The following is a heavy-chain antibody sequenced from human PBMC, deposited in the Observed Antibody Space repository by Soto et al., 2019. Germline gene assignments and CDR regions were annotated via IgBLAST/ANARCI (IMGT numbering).Heavy chain of an antibody. CDR2: ISGSGSST. CDR3: TSLIAVAGRGS. D-gene: IGHD6-19*01. V-gene: IGHV3-23*01. Sequence: GGSLRLSCAASGFTFTNYVMSWVRQAPGKGLEWVSVISGSGSSTYYADSVKGRFTISRDNSKNTLYLQMNSLRAEDTAVYYCTSLIAVAGRGSWGQGTLVTVSS. J-gene: IGHJ5*02. CDR1: GFTFTNYV.